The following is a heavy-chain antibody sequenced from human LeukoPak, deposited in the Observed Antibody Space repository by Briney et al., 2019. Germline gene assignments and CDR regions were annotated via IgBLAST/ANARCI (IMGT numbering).Heavy chain of an antibody. CDR3: VRDGGYTGGWTYGAGDY. CDR2: ISNDGNEK. CDR1: GFTFSAYV. Sequence: GGSLSLSCAASGFTFSAYVMHWVRQAPGKGLECVAVISNDGNEKYYADSVKGRFSISRDNSKNTLYLQMSSLRTEDTAVYYCVRDGGYTGGWTYGAGDYWGQGNLVTVSS. J-gene: IGHJ4*01. D-gene: IGHD2-8*02. V-gene: IGHV3-30*04.